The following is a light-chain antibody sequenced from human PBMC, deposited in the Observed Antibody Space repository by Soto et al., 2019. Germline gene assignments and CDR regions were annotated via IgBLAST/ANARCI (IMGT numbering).Light chain of an antibody. CDR2: EVS. CDR1: SSDVGSYNR. V-gene: IGLV2-18*02. Sequence: QSVLTQPPSVSGSPGQSVTISCTGTSSDVGSYNRVSWYQQPPGTAPKLMIYEVSNRPSGVPDRFSGSKSGNTASLTISGLQAEDEADYYCSSYTSSSTYVFGTGNKVT. CDR3: SSYTSSSTYV. J-gene: IGLJ1*01.